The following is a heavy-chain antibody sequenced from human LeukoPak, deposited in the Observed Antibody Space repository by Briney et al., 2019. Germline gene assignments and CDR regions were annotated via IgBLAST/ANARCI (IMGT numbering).Heavy chain of an antibody. V-gene: IGHV3-23*01. Sequence: PGGSPRLSCAASGFTFSSYAMSWVRQAPGKGLEWVSAISDSGGSTYYADSVKGRFTISRDISKNTLYLQMNSLRADDTAVYYCAKEQWTGTPYDYWGQGTLVTVSS. D-gene: IGHD1-14*01. CDR3: AKEQWTGTPYDY. J-gene: IGHJ4*02. CDR1: GFTFSSYA. CDR2: ISDSGGST.